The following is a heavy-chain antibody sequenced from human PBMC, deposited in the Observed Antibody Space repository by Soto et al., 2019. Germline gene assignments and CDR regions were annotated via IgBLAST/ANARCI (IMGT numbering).Heavy chain of an antibody. V-gene: IGHV3-33*01. CDR3: ARDITSSGWYPYYYYGMDV. J-gene: IGHJ6*02. CDR2: IWYDGSNK. Sequence: QVQLVESGGGVVQPGRSLRLSCAASGFTFSSYGMHWVRQAPGKGLEWVAVIWYDGSNKYYADSVKGRFTISRDNSKNTLYLKMNSLRAEDTAVYYCARDITSSGWYPYYYYGMDVWGQGTTVTVSS. CDR1: GFTFSSYG. D-gene: IGHD6-19*01.